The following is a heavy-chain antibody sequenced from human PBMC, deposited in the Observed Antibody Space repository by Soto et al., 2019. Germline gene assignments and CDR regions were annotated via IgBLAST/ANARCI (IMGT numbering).Heavy chain of an antibody. CDR3: VRGFFDSRGYSSPFDY. D-gene: IGHD3-22*01. J-gene: IGHJ4*02. CDR2: ISHSGRA. Sequence: TLSLTWSVTGDAIKWDYLNSIRQSPGKRLEWIGNISHSGRADYNPSLNSRVSISIDTPKNQFSLRLTSATAADTAVYHCVRGFFDSRGYSSPFDYWGQGILVTVSS. V-gene: IGHV4-59*01. CDR1: GDAIKWDY.